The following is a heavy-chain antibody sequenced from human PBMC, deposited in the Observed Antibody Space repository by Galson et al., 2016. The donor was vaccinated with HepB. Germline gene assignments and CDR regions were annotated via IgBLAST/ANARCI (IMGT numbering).Heavy chain of an antibody. V-gene: IGHV4-61*02. J-gene: IGHJ5*02. CDR2: IYTSGST. CDR3: ARDHVAPPIWFDP. CDR1: GGSISRGSYY. D-gene: IGHD5-12*01. Sequence: TLSLTCTVSGGSISRGSYYWSWIRQPAGKGLEWIGRIYTSGSTNYNPSLKSRVTISVDTSKNQFSLKLTSVTAADTAVYYCARDHVAPPIWFDPWGQGTLVTVSS.